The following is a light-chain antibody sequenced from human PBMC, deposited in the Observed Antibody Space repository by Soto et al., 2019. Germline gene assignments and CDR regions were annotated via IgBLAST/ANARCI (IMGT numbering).Light chain of an antibody. J-gene: IGKJ1*01. CDR3: QNYVKSPWT. V-gene: IGKV3-20*01. CDR1: QSVTSNY. Sequence: EIVLTQSPGTLSLSPGERATLSCRASQSVTSNYLAWYQQKPGQAPRLLIYGASSRATGIPDMFSGSGSGTDFTLTISRLEPEEFAVYYCQNYVKSPWTFGQGTKVEIK. CDR2: GAS.